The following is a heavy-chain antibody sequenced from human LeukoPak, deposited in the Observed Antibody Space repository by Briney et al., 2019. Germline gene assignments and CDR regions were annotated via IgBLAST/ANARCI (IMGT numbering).Heavy chain of an antibody. J-gene: IGHJ6*03. D-gene: IGHD3-10*01. CDR2: MNPNSGNT. CDR3: ARGGSLWFTHTMDV. CDR1: GYTFTSYD. Sequence: ASVKVSCKASGYTFTSYDINWVRQATGQGLEWMGWMNPNSGNTGYAQKFQGRVTITRNTSISTAYMELSSLRSEDTAVYYCARGGSLWFTHTMDVWGKGTTVTVSS. V-gene: IGHV1-8*03.